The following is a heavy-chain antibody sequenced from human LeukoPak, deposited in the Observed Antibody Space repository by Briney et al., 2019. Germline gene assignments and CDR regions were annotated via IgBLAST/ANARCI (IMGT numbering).Heavy chain of an antibody. J-gene: IGHJ4*02. CDR2: ISSSSSTI. CDR3: AKSGYNRFDY. CDR1: GFTFSSYS. Sequence: GGSLRLSCAASGFTFSSYSMNWVRQAPGKGLEWVSYISSSSSTIYYADSVKGRFTISRDNSKNTLYLQMNSLRADDTAVYYCAKSGYNRFDYWGQGTLVNVSS. V-gene: IGHV3-48*01. D-gene: IGHD5-24*01.